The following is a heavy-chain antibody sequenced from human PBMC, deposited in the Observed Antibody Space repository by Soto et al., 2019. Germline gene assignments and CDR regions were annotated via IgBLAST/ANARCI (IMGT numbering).Heavy chain of an antibody. CDR1: GGSISSGGYS. J-gene: IGHJ5*02. CDR2: IYHSGST. V-gene: IGHV4-30-2*01. D-gene: IGHD1-7*01. Sequence: TLSLTCAVSGGSISSGGYSGSWIRQPPGKGLEWIGYIYHSGSTYYNPSLKSRVTISVDRSKNQFSLKLSSVTAADTAVYYCARGWRYNWNYVWAGDWFDPWGQGTLVTVSS. CDR3: ARGWRYNWNYVWAGDWFDP.